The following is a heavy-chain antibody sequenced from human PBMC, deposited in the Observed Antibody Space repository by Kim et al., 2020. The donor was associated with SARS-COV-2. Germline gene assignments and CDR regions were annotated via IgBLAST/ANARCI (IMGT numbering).Heavy chain of an antibody. Sequence: GGSLRLSCAASGFTFGDYTMHWVRQAPGKGLEWVSGISWNSGSIGYADSVKGRFTISRDNAKNSLYLQMNSLRAEDTALYYCAKGGYSHVGDYWGQGTLVTVSS. J-gene: IGHJ4*02. CDR2: ISWNSGSI. D-gene: IGHD5-18*01. V-gene: IGHV3-9*01. CDR1: GFTFGDYT. CDR3: AKGGYSHVGDY.